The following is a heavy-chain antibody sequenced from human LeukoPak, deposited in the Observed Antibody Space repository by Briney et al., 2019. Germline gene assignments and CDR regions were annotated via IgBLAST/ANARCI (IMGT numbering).Heavy chain of an antibody. CDR1: GYTFRSYG. V-gene: IGHV1-18*01. D-gene: IGHD5-24*01. Sequence: ASVKVSCKASGYTFRSYGFSWVRQAPGQGLEWMGWISPYNGNTNYAQRFQGRVTMTTDTSTGTAYMELRSLRFDDTAVYYCARGRRDGYNSDYWGQGTLVTVSS. CDR2: ISPYNGNT. CDR3: ARGRRDGYNSDY. J-gene: IGHJ4*02.